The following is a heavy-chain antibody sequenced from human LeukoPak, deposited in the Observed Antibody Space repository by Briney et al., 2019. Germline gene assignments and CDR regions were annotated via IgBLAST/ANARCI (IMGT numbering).Heavy chain of an antibody. CDR3: ARQGSNSSPKRGFGY. Sequence: PSETLSLTCTVSGGSISSSSYYWGWIRQPPGKGLEWIGSIYYSGSTYYNPSLKSRVTISVDTSKNQFSLKLSSVTAADTAVYYCARQGSNSSPKRGFGYWGQGTLVTVSS. J-gene: IGHJ4*02. V-gene: IGHV4-39*01. D-gene: IGHD6-6*01. CDR1: GGSISSSSYY. CDR2: IYYSGST.